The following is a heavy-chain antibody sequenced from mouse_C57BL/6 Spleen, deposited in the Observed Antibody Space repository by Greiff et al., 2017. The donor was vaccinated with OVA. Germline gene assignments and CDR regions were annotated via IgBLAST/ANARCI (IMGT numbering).Heavy chain of an antibody. CDR2: ISYDGSN. Sequence: EVQLQESGPGLVKPSQSLSLTCSVTGYSITSGYYWNWIRQFPGNKLEWMGYISYDGSNNYNPSLKNRISITRDTSKNQFFLKLNSVTTEDTATYYCARERIRWYVDVWGTGTTVTVSS. D-gene: IGHD2-4*01. CDR1: GYSITSGYY. CDR3: ARERIRWYVDV. J-gene: IGHJ1*03. V-gene: IGHV3-6*01.